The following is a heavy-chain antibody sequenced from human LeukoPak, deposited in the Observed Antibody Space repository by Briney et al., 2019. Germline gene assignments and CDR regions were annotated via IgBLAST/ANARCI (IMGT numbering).Heavy chain of an antibody. V-gene: IGHV3-30*04. D-gene: IGHD3/OR15-3a*01. CDR1: GFTFSSYS. CDR3: ARSPERLGQGYLDS. Sequence: PGRSLRLSCAASGFTFSSYSMHWVRQAPGKGLEWLTLISYHGSNKDYTDSVKGRFTISRDNSKNTVFLQMNSLRTEDTAIYFCARSPERLGQGYLDSWGQGTLVT. J-gene: IGHJ4*02. CDR2: ISYHGSNK.